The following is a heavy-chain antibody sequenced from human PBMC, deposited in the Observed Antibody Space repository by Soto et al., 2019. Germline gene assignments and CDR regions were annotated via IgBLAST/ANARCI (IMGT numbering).Heavy chain of an antibody. J-gene: IGHJ1*01. V-gene: IGHV4-61*01. Sequence: QVQLQESGPGLVKPSETLSLTCSVSGGYVSSASYYWGWIRQPPGKGLEWIGHIYDSESTYYNPALKSRVTISLDTSKNQFSLKLSSVTAADTAVYFCARVTVYYDNGPYNYTYFHHWGQGTLVIVPS. CDR2: IYDSEST. CDR1: GGYVSSASYY. D-gene: IGHD3-22*01. CDR3: ARVTVYYDNGPYNYTYFHH.